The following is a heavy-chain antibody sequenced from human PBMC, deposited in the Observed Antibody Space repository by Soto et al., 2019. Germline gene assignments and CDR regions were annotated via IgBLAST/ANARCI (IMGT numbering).Heavy chain of an antibody. J-gene: IGHJ5*02. CDR3: ARGKGHTGLNCFDP. D-gene: IGHD2-21*02. Sequence: PSETLSLTCAVSGYSISSGYYWGWIRQPPGKGLGWIGSIYHSGSIYYNPSLKSRVSISVDTSKNHFSLKLSSVTAADTAVYYCARGKGHTGLNCFDPWGQGTLVTVSS. CDR1: GYSISSGYY. V-gene: IGHV4-38-2*01. CDR2: IYHSGSI.